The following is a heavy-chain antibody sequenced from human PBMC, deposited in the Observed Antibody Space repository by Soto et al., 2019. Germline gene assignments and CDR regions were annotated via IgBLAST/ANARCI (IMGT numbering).Heavy chain of an antibody. CDR1: GGSFSGYY. CDR2: IHHSGST. J-gene: IGHJ6*02. CDR3: AREIVVVPAGTDGMDV. Sequence: QVQLQQWGAGLLKPSETLSLTCAVYGGSFSGYYWSWIRQPPGKGLEWIGEIHHSGSTNYNPSINSRVTISVDTSKNQFSLKLGSVTAADRAVYYCAREIVVVPAGTDGMDVWGQGTTVTVSS. D-gene: IGHD2-2*01. V-gene: IGHV4-34*01.